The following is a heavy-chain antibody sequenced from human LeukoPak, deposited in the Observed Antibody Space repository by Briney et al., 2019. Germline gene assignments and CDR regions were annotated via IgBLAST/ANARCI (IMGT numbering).Heavy chain of an antibody. CDR1: GYSFTSYW. CDR2: IYPGDSDT. V-gene: IGHV5-51*01. Sequence: GESLKISCKGSGYSFTSYWIGWVRQMPGKGLEWMGIIYPGDSDTRYSPSFQGQVTISADKSISTAYLQWSSLKASDTAMYYCARSSPGTPAPSYYYYGMDVWGQGTTVTVSS. D-gene: IGHD6-6*01. J-gene: IGHJ6*02. CDR3: ARSSPGTPAPSYYYYGMDV.